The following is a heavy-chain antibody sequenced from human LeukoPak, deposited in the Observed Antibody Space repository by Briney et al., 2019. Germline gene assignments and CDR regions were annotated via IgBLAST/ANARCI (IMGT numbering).Heavy chain of an antibody. CDR3: ARSSRLGYYDFWSGYFPPDAFDI. CDR2: IYYSGST. CDR1: GGSISSYY. J-gene: IGHJ3*02. D-gene: IGHD3-3*01. V-gene: IGHV4-59*01. Sequence: SETLSLTCTVSGGSISSYYWSWIRQPPGKGLEWIGYIYYSGSTNYNPSLKGRVTMSVDTSKNQFSLKLSSVTAADTAVYYCARSSRLGYYDFWSGYFPPDAFDIWGQGTMVTVSS.